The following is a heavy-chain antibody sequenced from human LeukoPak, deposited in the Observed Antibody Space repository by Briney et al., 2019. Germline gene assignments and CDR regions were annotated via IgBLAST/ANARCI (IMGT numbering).Heavy chain of an antibody. D-gene: IGHD2-15*01. CDR2: ISSSSRSI. CDR3: ATIRSNYGSLPIDY. V-gene: IGHV3-48*02. Sequence: GGSLRLSCAASGFTFSSYCMNWVRQAPGKGLEWVSYISSSSRSINYADSVKGRFTISRDNAKNSLYLQMNSLRDEDTAVYYCATIRSNYGSLPIDYWGQGTLVTVSS. J-gene: IGHJ4*02. CDR1: GFTFSSYC.